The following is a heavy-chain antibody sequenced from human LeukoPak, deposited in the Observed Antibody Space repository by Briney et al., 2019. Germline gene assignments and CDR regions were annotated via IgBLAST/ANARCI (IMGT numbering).Heavy chain of an antibody. CDR1: GFTFRTYG. Sequence: GGSLTLSCEASGFTFRTYGMTWVRQAPGKGLEWVSGITGSSTWTYYADSVRGRFTISRDNSKNTLHLQMNNLTADDTAIYYCARELVSLGTGYFDLWGRGNLVTVSS. V-gene: IGHV3-23*01. CDR3: ARELVSLGTGYFDL. J-gene: IGHJ2*01. CDR2: ITGSSTWT. D-gene: IGHD7-27*01.